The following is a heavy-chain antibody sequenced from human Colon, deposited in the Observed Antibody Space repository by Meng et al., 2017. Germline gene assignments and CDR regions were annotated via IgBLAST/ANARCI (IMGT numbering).Heavy chain of an antibody. Sequence: ASVKVSCKASGYTFTNQAIHWVRQAPGQRLEWIGWISGDSSNLRYSQNFLGKVTLTRDTAASTAYMELNSLRSEDTAVYYCARGSFCQDSGDFHRYFDSWGQGTLVTVSS. CDR2: ISGDSSNL. J-gene: IGHJ4*02. CDR3: ARGSFCQDSGDFHRYFDS. D-gene: IGHD2-21*01. CDR1: GYTFTNQA. V-gene: IGHV1-3*01.